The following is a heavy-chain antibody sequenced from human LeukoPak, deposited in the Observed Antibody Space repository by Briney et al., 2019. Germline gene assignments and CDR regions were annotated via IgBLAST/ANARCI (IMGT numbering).Heavy chain of an antibody. CDR3: ATGRYYAY. CDR2: FDPEDGET. CDR1: GYTLTDSS. D-gene: IGHD3-3*01. Sequence: ASVKVSCKVSGYTLTDSSVHWVRQASGKGLEWMGCFDPEDGETIYTQKFQGRVTMTEDTSTDTAYMELSSLRSEDTAVYYCATGRYYAYWGQGTLVTVSS. J-gene: IGHJ4*02. V-gene: IGHV1-24*01.